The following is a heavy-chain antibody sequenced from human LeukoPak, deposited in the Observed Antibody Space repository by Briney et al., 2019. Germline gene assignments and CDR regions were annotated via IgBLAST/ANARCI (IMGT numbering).Heavy chain of an antibody. CDR2: IYHGGNT. CDR1: GFSISSAYY. CDR3: ASSTSYYYYYMDV. D-gene: IGHD5/OR15-5a*01. J-gene: IGHJ6*03. Sequence: SETLSLTCSVSGFSISSAYYWGWIRLPPGKGLDWIASIYHGGNTYYNPSLKSRVTISVDTSKNQFSLKLSSVTAADTTVYYCASSTSYYYYYMDVWGKGTTVTISS. V-gene: IGHV4-38-2*01.